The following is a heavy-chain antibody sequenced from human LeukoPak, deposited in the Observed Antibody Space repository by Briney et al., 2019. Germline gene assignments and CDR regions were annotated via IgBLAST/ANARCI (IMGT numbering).Heavy chain of an antibody. CDR2: INPNSGGT. CDR1: GYTFTGYY. V-gene: IGHV1-2*02. D-gene: IGHD2-2*01. J-gene: IGHJ1*01. CDR3: ALGYCSSTSCYSQYFQH. Sequence: ASVKVSCKASGYTFTGYYMHWVRQAPGQGLEWMGWINPNSGGTNYSQKFQGRVTMTRDTSISTASMELSRLRSHDTAVYYCALGYCSSTSCYSQYFQHWGQGTLVTVSS.